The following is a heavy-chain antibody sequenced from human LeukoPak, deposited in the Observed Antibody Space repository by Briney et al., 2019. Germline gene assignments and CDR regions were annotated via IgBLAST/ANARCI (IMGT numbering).Heavy chain of an antibody. CDR3: ARGLGHYFYYFDS. CDR2: IWNDGSYK. J-gene: IGHJ4*02. V-gene: IGHV3-33*01. Sequence: GGSVRLSCAASEFTFSSSGMHWVRQAPGKGPEWVALIWNDGSYKYYADSVKGRFTISRDNAKNTLYLQMNSLRAEDTAVYYCARGLGHYFYYFDSWGQGTLVTVSS. CDR1: EFTFSSSG. D-gene: IGHD2/OR15-2a*01.